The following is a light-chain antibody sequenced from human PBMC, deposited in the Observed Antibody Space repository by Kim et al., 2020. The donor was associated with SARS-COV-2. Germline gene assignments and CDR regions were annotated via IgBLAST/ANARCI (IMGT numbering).Light chain of an antibody. V-gene: IGKV1-27*01. CDR3: QKYDTAPWT. CDR1: QGIRNY. CDR2: AAS. Sequence: VGDGETITCRARQGIRNYLAWYQQKPGEAPKLLIDAASTLQFGVSTRFSGSGSGTEFTLTISDLQPEDVATYYCQKYDTAPWTFGHGTKVDIK. J-gene: IGKJ1*01.